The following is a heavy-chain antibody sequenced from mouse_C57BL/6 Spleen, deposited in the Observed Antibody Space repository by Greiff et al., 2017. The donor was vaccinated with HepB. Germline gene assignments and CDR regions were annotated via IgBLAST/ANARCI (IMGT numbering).Heavy chain of an antibody. Sequence: EVQLQQSGTVLARPGASVKMSCKTSGYTFTSYWMHWVKQRPGQGLEWIGAIYPGNSDTSYNQKFKGKAKLTAVTSASTAYMELSSLTNEDSAVYYCTRSNGSSSQAWFAYWGQGTLVTVSA. CDR2: IYPGNSDT. CDR1: GYTFTSYW. V-gene: IGHV1-5*01. D-gene: IGHD1-1*01. J-gene: IGHJ3*01. CDR3: TRSNGSSSQAWFAY.